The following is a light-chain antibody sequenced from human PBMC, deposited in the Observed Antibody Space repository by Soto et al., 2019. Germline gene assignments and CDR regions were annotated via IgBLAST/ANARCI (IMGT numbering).Light chain of an antibody. J-gene: IGKJ5*01. Sequence: EIVLTQSPATLAFSPWVRVTLSCRASQRISTYLAWYQQQPGQDNRLLVYDASDRATGVPARFSGRGSGTDFTLTISRLEPEEVVVYYCKKYGYSPITVGNGKRLEIK. V-gene: IGKV3-11*01. CDR1: QRISTY. CDR2: DAS. CDR3: KKYGYSPIT.